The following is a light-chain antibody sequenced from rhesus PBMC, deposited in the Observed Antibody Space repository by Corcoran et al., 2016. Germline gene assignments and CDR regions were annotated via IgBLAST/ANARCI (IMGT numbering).Light chain of an antibody. CDR2: EAS. CDR3: QHYYHPPWT. CDR1: QDITND. J-gene: IGKJ1*01. Sequence: DIQMTQSPSSLSASVGDRVTITCRASQDITNDLAWYQQKPGEPPKLLIYEASSLRAGMPSRFSGSGSGTAFTLPISGLQPEDFAGYYCQHYYHPPWTFGQGTKVEIK. V-gene: IGKV1S17*01.